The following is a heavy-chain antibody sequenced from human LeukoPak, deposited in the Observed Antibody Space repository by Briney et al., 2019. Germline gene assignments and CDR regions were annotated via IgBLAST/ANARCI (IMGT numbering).Heavy chain of an antibody. CDR3: ARDIDDSSGDRFDY. V-gene: IGHV1-2*06. D-gene: IGHD3-22*01. CDR1: GYTFTGYY. J-gene: IGHJ4*02. Sequence: ASVKVSCTASGYTFTGYYMHWVRQAPGQGLEWMGRINPNSGGTNYAQKFQGRVTMTRDTSISTAYMELSRLRSDDTAVYYCARDIDDSSGDRFDYWGQGTLVTVSS. CDR2: INPNSGGT.